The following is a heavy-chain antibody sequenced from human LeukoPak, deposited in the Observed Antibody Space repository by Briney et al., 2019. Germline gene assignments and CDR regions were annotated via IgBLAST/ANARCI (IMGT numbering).Heavy chain of an antibody. D-gene: IGHD4-17*01. CDR3: AKAAGYGDYVLNWFDP. CDR2: MSYDGSHQ. V-gene: IGHV3-30*07. J-gene: IGHJ5*02. CDR1: GLTFVTFA. Sequence: GGPLSLSCAASGLTFVTFAWPWFPRVPGKGLRWVPLMSYDGSHQYYADSVKGRFTISRDNSKNTLYLQMNSLRAEDTAVYYCAKAAGYGDYVLNWFDPWGQGTLVTVSS.